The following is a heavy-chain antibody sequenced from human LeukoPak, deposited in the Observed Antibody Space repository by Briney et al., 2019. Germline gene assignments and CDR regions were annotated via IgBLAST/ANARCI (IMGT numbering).Heavy chain of an antibody. J-gene: IGHJ4*02. CDR3: AKTRPLDSSSWSHGDY. D-gene: IGHD6-13*01. CDR1: GFTFSSYA. Sequence: GGSLRLSCAASGFTFSSYAMSWVRQAPGKGLEWVSAISGSGDSTYYGDSVKGRFTISRDNSKSTLYLQMDSLRAEDTAVYYCAKTRPLDSSSWSHGDYWGQGTLVTVSS. V-gene: IGHV3-23*01. CDR2: ISGSGDST.